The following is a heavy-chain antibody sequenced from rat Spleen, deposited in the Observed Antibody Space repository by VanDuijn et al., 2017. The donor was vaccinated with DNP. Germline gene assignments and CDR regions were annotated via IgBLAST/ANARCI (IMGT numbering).Heavy chain of an antibody. CDR3: ARRPYRDMYVSDY. CDR2: ITYDGGAT. J-gene: IGHJ2*01. D-gene: IGHD2-3*01. V-gene: IGHV5-31*01. Sequence: EVQLVESGGGLVQPGRSLKLSCVASGFTFNNYWMNWVRQAPKKGLEWVATITYDGGATFYRDSVKGRFTISRVNAKSTLYLQMDSRRSEDTATYFCARRPYRDMYVSDYWGQGVMVTVSS. CDR1: GFTFNNYW.